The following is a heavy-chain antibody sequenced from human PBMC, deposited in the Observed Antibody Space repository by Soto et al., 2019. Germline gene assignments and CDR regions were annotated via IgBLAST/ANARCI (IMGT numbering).Heavy chain of an antibody. CDR2: ISAYNGNT. J-gene: IGHJ5*02. CDR1: GYTFTSYG. V-gene: IGHV1-18*01. D-gene: IGHD3-22*01. Sequence: SVKVSCKASGYTFTSYGISWVRQAPGQGLEWMGWISAYNGNTNYAQKLQGRVTMTTDTSTSTAYMELRSLRSDDTAVYYCARREYYKYSSVFSPWGEGTLVTVSS. CDR3: ARREYYKYSSVFSP.